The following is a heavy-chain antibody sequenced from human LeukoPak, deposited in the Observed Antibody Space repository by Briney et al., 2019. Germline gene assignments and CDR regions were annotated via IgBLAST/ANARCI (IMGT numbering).Heavy chain of an antibody. V-gene: IGHV3-7*04. D-gene: IGHD3-16*01. CDR3: TRDALFGAGRTHLDF. Sequence: PGGSLRLPCAASEFTFNRYWMSWVRQAPGKGLEWLANIKHDGSEAHYGDSVKGRFTISRDNAKNSLSLQMNSLHVDDTGVYFCTRDALFGAGRTHLDFWSQGTLVSVSS. CDR1: EFTFNRYW. J-gene: IGHJ4*02. CDR2: IKHDGSEA.